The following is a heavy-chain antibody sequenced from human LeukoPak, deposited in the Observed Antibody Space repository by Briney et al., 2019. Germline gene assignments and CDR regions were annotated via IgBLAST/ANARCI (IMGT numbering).Heavy chain of an antibody. V-gene: IGHV3-23*01. Sequence: GVSLRLSCAASGFTFSTYAMSWVRQAPGKGLEWVSAISGSGGTTYYADSVKGRFTISRDNSKNTVYLQMNSLRAEDTAVYYCAKDGDVVVPGAFPEHWGQGTLVTVSS. CDR1: GFTFSTYA. CDR3: AKDGDVVVPGAFPEH. J-gene: IGHJ4*02. CDR2: ISGSGGTT. D-gene: IGHD2-2*01.